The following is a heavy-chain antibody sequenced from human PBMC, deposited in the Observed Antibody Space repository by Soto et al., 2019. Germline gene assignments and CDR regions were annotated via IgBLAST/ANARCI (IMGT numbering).Heavy chain of an antibody. Sequence: EEQLVESGGGLVQPGGSLKLSCVVSQISFSSYWMTWVRQAPGKGLECVANINQDGSEKYEDSVKGRFTISRDNTKNSLYLHMNSLRAEDTAVYYCATDLNWTNYWGHGTLVAVSS. CDR2: INQDGSEK. D-gene: IGHD1-20*01. CDR1: QISFSSYW. CDR3: ATDLNWTNY. V-gene: IGHV3-7*01. J-gene: IGHJ4*01.